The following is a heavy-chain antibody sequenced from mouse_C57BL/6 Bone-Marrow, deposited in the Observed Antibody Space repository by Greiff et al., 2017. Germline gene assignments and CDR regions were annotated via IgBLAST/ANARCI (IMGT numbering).Heavy chain of an antibody. J-gene: IGHJ3*01. CDR3: ARDSSGYAWFAN. Sequence: VQLQQPGAELVKPGASVKVSCKASGYTFTSYWMPWVKQRPGQGLEWIGRIHPSDSVTNYNHKFTGKATLTVDTSSSTAYMRLSSLTSEDSAVYYCARDSSGYAWFANWGQGTRVSVSA. D-gene: IGHD3-2*02. V-gene: IGHV1-74*01. CDR1: GYTFTSYW. CDR2: IHPSDSVT.